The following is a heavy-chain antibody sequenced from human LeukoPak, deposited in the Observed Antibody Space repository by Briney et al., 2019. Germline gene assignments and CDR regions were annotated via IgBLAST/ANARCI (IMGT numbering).Heavy chain of an antibody. J-gene: IGHJ4*02. CDR3: ARDGYGGFDY. CDR2: INSDGTST. Sequence: GGSLRLSCAASGFTLSTYWMHWVRQAPGKGLVWVSRINSDGTSTSYADSVKGRFTISRDNTKNTLYLQMNSLRAEDTAVYYCARDGYGGFDYWGQGTLVTVSS. D-gene: IGHD2-15*01. CDR1: GFTLSTYW. V-gene: IGHV3-74*01.